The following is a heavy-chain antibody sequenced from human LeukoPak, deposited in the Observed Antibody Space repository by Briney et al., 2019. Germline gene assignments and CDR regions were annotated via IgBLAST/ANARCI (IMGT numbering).Heavy chain of an antibody. CDR1: GFTFSSYG. J-gene: IGHJ6*03. CDR2: ISYDGSNK. CDR3: AKDAAGYSYGYHYYYYYMDV. V-gene: IGHV3-30*18. D-gene: IGHD5-18*01. Sequence: PGGSLRLSCAASGFTFSSYGMHWVRQAPGKGLEWVAVISYDGSNKYYADSVKGRFTISRDNSKNTLYLQMNSLRAEDTAVYYCAKDAAGYSYGYHYYYYYMDVWGKGTTVTVSS.